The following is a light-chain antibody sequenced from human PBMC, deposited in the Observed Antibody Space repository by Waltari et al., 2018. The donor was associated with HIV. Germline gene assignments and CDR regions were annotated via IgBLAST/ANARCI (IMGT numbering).Light chain of an antibody. Sequence: SYELTQPPSVSVSPGQTAGITCSGDALPKQYAYWYQQKPGQAPVVVKYKDNERPSGIPERFSGSSSGTTVTLTISGVQAEDEADYYCQSPDSSGSYEVFGGGTRLTVL. CDR3: QSPDSSGSYEV. V-gene: IGLV3-25*03. J-gene: IGLJ3*02. CDR1: ALPKQY. CDR2: KDN.